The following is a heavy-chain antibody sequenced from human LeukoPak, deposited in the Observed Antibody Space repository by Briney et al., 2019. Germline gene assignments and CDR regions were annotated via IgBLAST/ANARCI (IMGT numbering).Heavy chain of an antibody. Sequence: PGRSLRLSCAASGFTFSSYGMHWVRQAPGKGLEWVAVIWYDGSNKYYADSVKGRFTISRVNSKNTLYLQMNSLRAEDTAVYYCARDGDIVVVPAAIGGIDYWGQGTLVTVSS. CDR1: GFTFSSYG. D-gene: IGHD2-2*01. V-gene: IGHV3-33*01. CDR2: IWYDGSNK. J-gene: IGHJ4*02. CDR3: ARDGDIVVVPAAIGGIDY.